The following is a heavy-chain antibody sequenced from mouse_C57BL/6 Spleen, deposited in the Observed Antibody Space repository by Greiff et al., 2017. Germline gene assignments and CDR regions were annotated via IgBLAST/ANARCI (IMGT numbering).Heavy chain of an antibody. Sequence: EVQLQQSGAELVRPGASVKLSCTASGFNIKDDYMHWVKQRPEQGLEWIGWIDPENGDTEYASKFQGKATITADTSSNTAYLQLSSLTSEDTAVYYCTVISTVVTPHQFAYWGQGTLVTVSA. D-gene: IGHD1-1*01. V-gene: IGHV14-4*01. CDR2: IDPENGDT. CDR1: GFNIKDDY. CDR3: TVISTVVTPHQFAY. J-gene: IGHJ3*01.